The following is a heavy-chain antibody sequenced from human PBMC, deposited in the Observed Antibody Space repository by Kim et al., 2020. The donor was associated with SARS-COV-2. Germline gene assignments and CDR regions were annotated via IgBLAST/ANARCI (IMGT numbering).Heavy chain of an antibody. CDR2: ISWNSGSI. CDR3: AKSPEGATPPYAFDI. Sequence: GGSLRLSCAASGFTFDDYAMHWVRQAPGKGLEWVSGISWNSGSIGYADSVKGRFTISRDNAKNSLYLQMNSLRAEDTALYYCAKSPEGATPPYAFDIWGQGTMVTVSS. CDR1: GFTFDDYA. V-gene: IGHV3-9*01. D-gene: IGHD1-26*01. J-gene: IGHJ3*02.